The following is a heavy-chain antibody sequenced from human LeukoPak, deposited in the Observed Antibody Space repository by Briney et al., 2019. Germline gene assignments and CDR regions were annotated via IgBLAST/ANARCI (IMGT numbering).Heavy chain of an antibody. Sequence: ASVKVFCKISAYTLTEVSMHWVRQAPGKGLEWMGGFDTADGEPIYAQKFQVRVTMSEDTSTDTAYMDLSRLRSEDTAVYYCATEVVGYGDVHYFDSWGQGTLVTVST. CDR1: AYTLTEVS. V-gene: IGHV1-24*01. J-gene: IGHJ4*02. CDR2: FDTADGEP. D-gene: IGHD4-17*01. CDR3: ATEVVGYGDVHYFDS.